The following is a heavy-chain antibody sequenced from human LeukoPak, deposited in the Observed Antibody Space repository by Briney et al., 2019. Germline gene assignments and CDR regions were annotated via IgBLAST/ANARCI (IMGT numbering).Heavy chain of an antibody. Sequence: KGGESLKISCKGSGDSFTSYWIDWVRQMPGKGLKWMGIIYPVDSDTRYSPSFKGQVTISVDKSISTAYLQWSSLKVSDTAIYYCARSLKAYSNSPPIHWFDPWGQGTLVTVSS. V-gene: IGHV5-51*01. J-gene: IGHJ5*02. CDR1: GDSFTSYW. CDR2: IYPVDSDT. CDR3: ARSLKAYSNSPPIHWFDP. D-gene: IGHD4-11*01.